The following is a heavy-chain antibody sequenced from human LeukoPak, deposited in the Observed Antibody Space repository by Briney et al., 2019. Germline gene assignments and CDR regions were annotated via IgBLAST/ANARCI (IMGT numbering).Heavy chain of an antibody. CDR1: GFTFSSYA. D-gene: IGHD3-3*01. V-gene: IGHV3-30-3*01. Sequence: GGSLRLPCAASGFTFSSYAMHWVRQAPGKGLEWVAVISYDGSNKYHADSVKGRFTISRDNSKNTLYLQMNSLRAEDTAVYYCARDAGYDFWSSYYRWFDPWGQGTLVTVSS. CDR2: ISYDGSNK. J-gene: IGHJ5*02. CDR3: ARDAGYDFWSSYYRWFDP.